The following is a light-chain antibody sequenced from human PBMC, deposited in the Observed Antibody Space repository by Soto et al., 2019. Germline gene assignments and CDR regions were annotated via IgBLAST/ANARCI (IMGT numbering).Light chain of an antibody. V-gene: IGLV2-23*01. Sequence: QSALTQPASVSGSPGQSITISCTGSSSDVGRYNIVSWYQQHPGKAPKLMIYEGSRRPSGVSDRFSGSKSGNTASLTISGLQAEDEADYYCCSYAGDRDLIFGGGTKVTVL. CDR3: CSYAGDRDLI. CDR2: EGS. CDR1: SSDVGRYNI. J-gene: IGLJ2*01.